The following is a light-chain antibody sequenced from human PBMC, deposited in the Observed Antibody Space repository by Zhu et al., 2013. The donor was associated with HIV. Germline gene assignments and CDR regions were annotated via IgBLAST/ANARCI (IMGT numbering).Light chain of an antibody. CDR3: QHVNSNAA. CDR2: AAS. Sequence: DIQLTQSPSFLSASVGDRVTITCRASQGIGRYLAWYQQKAGKAPKLLIYAASTLQSGVPSRFGGRGSGTEFTLTITSLQPDDFATYYCQHVNSNAAFGPGTKVDV. CDR1: QGIGRY. J-gene: IGKJ3*01. V-gene: IGKV1-9*01.